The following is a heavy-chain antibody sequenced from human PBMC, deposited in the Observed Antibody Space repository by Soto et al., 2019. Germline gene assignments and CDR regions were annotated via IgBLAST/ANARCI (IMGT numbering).Heavy chain of an antibody. V-gene: IGHV1-69*13. Sequence: VASVKVSCKASGGTFSSYAISWVRQAPGQGLEWMGGIIPIFGTANYAQKFQGRVTITADESTSTAYIELSSLRSEDTAVYYCARVTVAGIFGVFDYWGQGTLVTVSS. J-gene: IGHJ4*02. CDR3: ARVTVAGIFGVFDY. CDR2: IIPIFGTA. CDR1: GGTFSSYA. D-gene: IGHD6-19*01.